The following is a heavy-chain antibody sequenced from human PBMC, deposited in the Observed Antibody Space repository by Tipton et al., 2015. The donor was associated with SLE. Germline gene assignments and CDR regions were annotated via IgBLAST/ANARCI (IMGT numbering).Heavy chain of an antibody. J-gene: IGHJ4*02. Sequence: TLSLTCTVSGGSISSHYWSWIRQPPGQGLEWIGYIYYSGGTNYHPSLNSRVTISVDTSKNQFSLKLSSVTAADTAVYYCARANGEYVQDYWGQGTPVTVSS. D-gene: IGHD4-17*01. V-gene: IGHV4-59*11. CDR2: IYYSGGT. CDR3: ARANGEYVQDY. CDR1: GGSISSHY.